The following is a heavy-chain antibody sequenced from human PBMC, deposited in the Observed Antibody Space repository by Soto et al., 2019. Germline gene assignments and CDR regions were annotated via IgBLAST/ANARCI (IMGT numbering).Heavy chain of an antibody. CDR2: IDPSDSYT. V-gene: IGHV5-10-1*01. J-gene: IGHJ3*02. CDR1: GYSFTSYW. D-gene: IGHD3-22*01. Sequence: PGESLKVSWKGSGYSFTSYWISWVRQMPGKGLEWMGRIDPSDSYTNYSPSFQGHVTISADKSISTAYLQWSSLKASDTAMYYCARLGYDSSSRAFDIWGQGTMVTVSS. CDR3: ARLGYDSSSRAFDI.